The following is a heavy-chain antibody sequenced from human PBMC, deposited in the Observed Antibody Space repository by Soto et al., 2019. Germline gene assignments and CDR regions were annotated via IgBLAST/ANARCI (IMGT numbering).Heavy chain of an antibody. Sequence: PSETLSLTCAVSGGSITSGNSYSWSWIRQPPGKGLEWIGSISHTGSTSYNPSLKSRLTMSVDKSKNQFSLRLSSVTAADMAVYYCARAFAPYFGTWFDTWVQGILVTVSS. J-gene: IGHJ5*02. CDR1: GGSITSGNSYS. CDR3: ARAFAPYFGTWFDT. CDR2: ISHTGST. V-gene: IGHV4-30-2*01. D-gene: IGHD3-10*01.